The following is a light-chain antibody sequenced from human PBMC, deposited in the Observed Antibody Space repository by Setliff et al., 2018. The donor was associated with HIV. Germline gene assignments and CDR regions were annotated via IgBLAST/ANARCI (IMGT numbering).Light chain of an antibody. CDR2: EGS. CDR3: CSYAGSSAK. J-gene: IGLJ2*01. V-gene: IGLV2-23*01. Sequence: QSALTQPASVSGSPGQSITISCTGTSSDVGSYDLVSWYQQHLGKAPKLMIYEGSKRPSGVSNRFSGSKSGNTASLTISGLQADDEADYYCCSYAGSSAKFGGGTKVTVL. CDR1: SSDVGSYDL.